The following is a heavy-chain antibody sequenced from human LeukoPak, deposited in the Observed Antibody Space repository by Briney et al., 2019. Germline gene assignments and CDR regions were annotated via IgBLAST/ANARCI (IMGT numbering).Heavy chain of an antibody. CDR1: GYSSSSGYY. V-gene: IGHV4-38-2*01. CDR3: ARSTIVVVPAAIGY. CDR2: IYHSGST. D-gene: IGHD2-2*02. J-gene: IGHJ4*02. Sequence: SETLSLTCAVSGYSSSSGYYWGWIRQPPGKGLEWIGSIYHSGSTYYNPSLKSRVTISVDTSKNQFSLKLSSVTAADTAVYYCARSTIVVVPAAIGYWGQGTLVTVSS.